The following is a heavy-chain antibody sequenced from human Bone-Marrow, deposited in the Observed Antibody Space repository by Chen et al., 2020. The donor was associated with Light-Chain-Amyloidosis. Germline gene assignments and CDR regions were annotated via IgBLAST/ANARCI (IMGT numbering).Heavy chain of an antibody. CDR1: GYTFPNYW. Sequence: EVQLEQSGPEVKKPGESLKISFKGSGYTFPNYWIGWVRQMPGKGLEWMGVIYPDDSDARYSPSFEGQVTISADKSITTAYLQWRSLKASDTAMYYCARRRDGYNFHYWGQGTLVTVSS. V-gene: IGHV5-51*01. J-gene: IGHJ4*02. CDR2: IYPDDSDA. CDR3: ARRRDGYNFHY. D-gene: IGHD5-12*01.